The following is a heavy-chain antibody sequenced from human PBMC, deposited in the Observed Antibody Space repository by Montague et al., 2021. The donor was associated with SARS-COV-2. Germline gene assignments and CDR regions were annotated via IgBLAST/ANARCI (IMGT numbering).Heavy chain of an antibody. D-gene: IGHD3-10*01. Sequence: SETLSLTCAVYGGSFSGYCWSWIRQPPGKGPEWIGEINHSGSTNYNPSLKSRVTISVDTSKNQFSLKLSSVTAADTAVYYCARGRRILLWFGELLSGGDYYGMDVWGQGTTVTVSS. J-gene: IGHJ6*02. CDR1: GGSFSGYC. CDR3: ARGRRILLWFGELLSGGDYYGMDV. V-gene: IGHV4-34*01. CDR2: INHSGST.